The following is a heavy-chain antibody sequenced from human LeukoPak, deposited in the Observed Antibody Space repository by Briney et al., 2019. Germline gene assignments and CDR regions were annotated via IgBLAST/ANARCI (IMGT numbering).Heavy chain of an antibody. CDR3: ARDLRYYYDSSAESYFDY. V-gene: IGHV4-59*12. D-gene: IGHD3-22*01. CDR1: GGSISSYY. Sequence: SETLSLTCTVSGGSISSYYWSWIRQPPGKGLEWIGEIYHSGSTNYNPSLKSRVTISVDKSKNQFSLKLSSVTAADTAVYYCARDLRYYYDSSAESYFDYWGQGTLVTVSS. J-gene: IGHJ4*02. CDR2: IYHSGST.